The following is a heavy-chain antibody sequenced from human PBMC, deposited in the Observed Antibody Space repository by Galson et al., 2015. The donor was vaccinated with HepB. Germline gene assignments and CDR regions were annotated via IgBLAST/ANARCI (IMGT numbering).Heavy chain of an antibody. D-gene: IGHD6-19*01. Sequence: SVKVSCKASGYTFTGYYMHWVRQAPGQGLEWMGWINPNSGGTNYAQKFQGRVTMTRDTSISTAYMELSRLRSDDTAVYYCARSGSSGWEAFDIWGRGTMVTVSS. CDR1: GYTFTGYY. J-gene: IGHJ3*02. CDR2: INPNSGGT. V-gene: IGHV1-2*02. CDR3: ARSGSSGWEAFDI.